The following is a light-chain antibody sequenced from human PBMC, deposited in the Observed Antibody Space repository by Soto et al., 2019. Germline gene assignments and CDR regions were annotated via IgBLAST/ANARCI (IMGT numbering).Light chain of an antibody. CDR2: GAS. CDR1: QGISNY. J-gene: IGKJ1*01. Sequence: DRVTITCRASQGISNYLAWYLQKPGKAPKLLISGASTLQSGVPSRFSGSGSGTEFTLTISSLQPDDFATYYCQQYNSYSFGQGTKVDIK. CDR3: QQYNSYS. V-gene: IGKV1-9*01.